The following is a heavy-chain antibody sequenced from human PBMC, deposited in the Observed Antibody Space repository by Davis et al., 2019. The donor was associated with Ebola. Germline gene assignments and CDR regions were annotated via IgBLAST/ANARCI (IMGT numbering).Heavy chain of an antibody. CDR3: ARRTTVTFASYFDS. CDR2: IYYSGTT. CDR1: GGSTRSSTYY. J-gene: IGHJ4*02. Sequence: PGGSLRLSCTVSGGSTRSSTYYWDWIRQPPGKGLEWIGAIYYSGTTHYNPSLKSRVTISVDTSKNQFSLTLSSVTAADTAVYYCARRTTVTFASYFDSWAQGILVTVSS. D-gene: IGHD4-11*01. V-gene: IGHV4-39*01.